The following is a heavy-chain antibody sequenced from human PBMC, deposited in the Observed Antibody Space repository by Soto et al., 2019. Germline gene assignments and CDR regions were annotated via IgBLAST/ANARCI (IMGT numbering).Heavy chain of an antibody. V-gene: IGHV3-15*07. CDR1: GFTFSIAW. D-gene: IGHD3-10*01. J-gene: IGHJ4*02. Sequence: EVQLVESGGGLVKPGGSLRLSCAASGFTFSIAWMNWVRQAPGKGLEWVARVKSKSSGGTTQYAGPVKTRFTNSRDDPKKTLYRQMNSLKSEDRGVYYCSSGDYGSLGIWGQGTLITVSS. CDR2: VKSKSSGGTT. CDR3: SSGDYGSLGI.